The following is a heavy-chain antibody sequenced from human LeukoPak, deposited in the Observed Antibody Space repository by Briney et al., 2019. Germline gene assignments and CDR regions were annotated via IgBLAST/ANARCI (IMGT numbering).Heavy chain of an antibody. J-gene: IGHJ5*02. CDR2: IKQDGSEK. CDR1: GFTFSSYW. CDR3: ARVYRGYSGYRFDP. V-gene: IGHV3-7*01. Sequence: GGSLRLSCAASGFTFSSYWMSWVRQAPGKGLEWVANIKQDGSEKYYVDSVKGRFTISRDNAKNSLYLQMNSLRAEDTAVYYCARVYRGYSGYRFDPWGQGTLVTVSS. D-gene: IGHD5-12*01.